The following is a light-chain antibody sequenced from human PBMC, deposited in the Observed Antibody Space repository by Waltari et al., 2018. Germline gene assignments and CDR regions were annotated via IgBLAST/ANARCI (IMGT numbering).Light chain of an antibody. V-gene: IGKV3-15*01. Sequence: EIVMTQSPATLSVSPGERATLPCRASQSVSSNLAWYQQKPGQAPRPLIYGASTRATGIPARFSGSGSGTEFTLTISSMQSEDFAVYYCQQYNNWPPPFTFGPGTKVDIK. CDR1: QSVSSN. J-gene: IGKJ3*01. CDR2: GAS. CDR3: QQYNNWPPPFT.